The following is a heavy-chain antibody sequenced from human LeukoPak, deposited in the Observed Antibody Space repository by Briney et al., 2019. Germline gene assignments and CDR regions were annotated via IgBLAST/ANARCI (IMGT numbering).Heavy chain of an antibody. V-gene: IGHV3-23*01. Sequence: GGSLRLFCAASGFTFSCYAMSWVRQAPGKGLEGVSAISGSGGSTYYADSVKGRFTISRDNSKNTLYLQMNSLRAEDTAVYYCARDGEYYDILTGYYIQGYYFDYWGQGTLVTVSS. CDR1: GFTFSCYA. J-gene: IGHJ4*02. CDR3: ARDGEYYDILTGYYIQGYYFDY. CDR2: ISGSGGST. D-gene: IGHD3-9*01.